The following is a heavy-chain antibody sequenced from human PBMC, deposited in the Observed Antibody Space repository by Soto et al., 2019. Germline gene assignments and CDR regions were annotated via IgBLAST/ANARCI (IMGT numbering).Heavy chain of an antibody. J-gene: IGHJ6*02. D-gene: IGHD3-3*01. V-gene: IGHV3-21*01. CDR3: AREPTEYYDFWSGSPGTDV. CDR2: ISSSSSYI. Sequence: GKGLEWVSSISSSSSYIYYADSVKGRFTISRDNAKNSLYLQMNSLRAEDTAVYYCAREPTEYYDFWSGSPGTDVWGQGTTVTVSS.